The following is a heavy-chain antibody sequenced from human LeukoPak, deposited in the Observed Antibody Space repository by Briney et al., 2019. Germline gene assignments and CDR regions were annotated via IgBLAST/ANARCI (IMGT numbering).Heavy chain of an antibody. J-gene: IGHJ4*02. Sequence: GGSLRLSCAASGFTFSSFTMHWVRQAPGKGLEWVSAISTSGDNTYYADSVRGRFTISRDNSKNTLYLQMNSLRADDTAVYYCAKEASGWSYGDYWGQGTLVMVSS. D-gene: IGHD6-19*01. CDR2: ISTSGDNT. CDR1: GFTFSSFT. V-gene: IGHV3-23*01. CDR3: AKEASGWSYGDY.